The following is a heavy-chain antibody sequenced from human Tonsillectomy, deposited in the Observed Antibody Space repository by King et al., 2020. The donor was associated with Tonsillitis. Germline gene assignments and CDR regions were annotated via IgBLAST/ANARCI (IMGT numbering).Heavy chain of an antibody. CDR3: TRVWFGELYSPFDY. CDR1: GFTFGAYA. Sequence: VQLVESGGGLVQPGRSLRLSCTASGFTFGAYAMSWFRQAPGKGLEWVGFIRSKAYGGTTEYAASVKGRFTISRDDSKSIAYLQMNNLKTEDTAVYYCTRVWFGELYSPFDYWGQGTLVTVSS. D-gene: IGHD3-10*01. V-gene: IGHV3-49*03. CDR2: IRSKAYGGTT. J-gene: IGHJ4*02.